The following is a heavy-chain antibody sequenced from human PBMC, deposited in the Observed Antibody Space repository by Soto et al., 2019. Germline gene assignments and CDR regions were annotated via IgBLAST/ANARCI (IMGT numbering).Heavy chain of an antibody. CDR1: GGSISSGDYY. CDR2: IYYSGST. Sequence: PSETLSLTCTVSGGSISSGDYYWSRIRQPPGKGLERIGYIYYSGSTYYSPSLKSRVTISVDTSKNQFSLKLSSVTAADTAVYYCARDPLSGTAFDYWGQGTLVTVSS. J-gene: IGHJ4*02. V-gene: IGHV4-30-4*01. D-gene: IGHD1-1*01. CDR3: ARDPLSGTAFDY.